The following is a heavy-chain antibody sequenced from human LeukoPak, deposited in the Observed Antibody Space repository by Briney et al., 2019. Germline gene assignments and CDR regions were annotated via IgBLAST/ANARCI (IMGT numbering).Heavy chain of an antibody. Sequence: SETLSLTCSVSGGSISSYYWSWIRQPPGKGLEWIGYIYYSGSTNYNPSLQSRVTISVDTSKNQFSLKLTSVTAADTAVYYCARAASTTGTYFDYWGQGTLVTVSS. J-gene: IGHJ4*02. CDR2: IYYSGST. D-gene: IGHD1-1*01. CDR3: ARAASTTGTYFDY. V-gene: IGHV4-59*01. CDR1: GGSISSYY.